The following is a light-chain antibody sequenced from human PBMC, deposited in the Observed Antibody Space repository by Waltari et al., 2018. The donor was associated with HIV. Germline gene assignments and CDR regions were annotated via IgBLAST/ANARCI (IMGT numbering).Light chain of an antibody. CDR3: QQRGTWPT. Sequence: EIVLTQSPATLSLSPGERDTLSCRASQSVGSYLAWYQHNPGQAPRLLIYDASHRASGIPPRFSGSGSGTDFTLTISRLEPEDFAVYYCQQRGTWPTFGPGTKLEIK. J-gene: IGKJ2*01. CDR2: DAS. CDR1: QSVGSY. V-gene: IGKV3-11*01.